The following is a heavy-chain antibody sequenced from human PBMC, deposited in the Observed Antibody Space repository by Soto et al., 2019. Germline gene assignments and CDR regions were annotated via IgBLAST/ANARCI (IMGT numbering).Heavy chain of an antibody. J-gene: IGHJ2*01. CDR2: ISYDGSNK. V-gene: IGHV3-30*18. D-gene: IGHD3-9*01. Sequence: QVQLVESRGGVVQPGGSLRLSCAASGFTFSRYGMQWVRQAPCKGLEWVAVISYDGSNKDYSDSVKGRFTISRDNSKNTLYLQLNSLRAEDTAVEYCAKGTSDILTGYPFYWHFALWGRGTLVTVST. CDR3: AKGTSDILTGYPFYWHFAL. CDR1: GFTFSRYG.